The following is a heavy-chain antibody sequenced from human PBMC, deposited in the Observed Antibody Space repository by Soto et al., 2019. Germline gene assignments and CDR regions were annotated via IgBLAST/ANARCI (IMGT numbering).Heavy chain of an antibody. D-gene: IGHD1-7*01. CDR1: GFTFSNAW. CDR3: TTRGLELRYRMDV. CDR2: IKSKTDGGTT. Sequence: EVQLVESGGGLVKPGGSLRLSCAASGFTFSNAWMSWVRQAPGKGLEWVGRIKSKTDGGTTDYAAPVKGRFTISRDDSKDTLYLQMNSLKTEDTAVYYCTTRGLELRYRMDVWGQGTTVTVYS. J-gene: IGHJ6*02. V-gene: IGHV3-15*01.